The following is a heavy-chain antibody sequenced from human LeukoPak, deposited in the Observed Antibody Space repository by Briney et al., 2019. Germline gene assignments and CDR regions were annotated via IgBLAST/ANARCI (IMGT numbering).Heavy chain of an antibody. Sequence: SETLSLTCSVSGGSIRSYYWTWIRQPPGKGLEWIGYIYYSGNTNYNPSLKSRVTISVDTSKNQFSLKLSSVSAADTAVYYCARVYYSRSYDYWYFDLWGRGTLVTVSS. CDR1: GGSIRSYY. CDR3: ARVYYSRSYDYWYFDL. V-gene: IGHV4-59*01. J-gene: IGHJ2*01. D-gene: IGHD6-13*01. CDR2: IYYSGNT.